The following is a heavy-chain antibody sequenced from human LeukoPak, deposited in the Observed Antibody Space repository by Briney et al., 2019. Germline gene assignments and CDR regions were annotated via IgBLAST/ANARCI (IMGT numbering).Heavy chain of an antibody. J-gene: IGHJ4*02. CDR1: GFTFSSNY. Sequence: GGSLRLSCAASGFTFSSNYMSWIPQAPGKELEWVSVIYSGGSTYYAESVKGRFRVSRENSKNTLYLQMNSLRAEDTPVYYCARGGFRLDYWGQGTLVTVSS. D-gene: IGHD3-10*01. CDR2: IYSGGST. CDR3: ARGGFRLDY. V-gene: IGHV3-53*01.